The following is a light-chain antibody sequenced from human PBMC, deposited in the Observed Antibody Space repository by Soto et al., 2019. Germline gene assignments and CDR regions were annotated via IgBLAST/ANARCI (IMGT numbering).Light chain of an antibody. Sequence: QSALTQPASVSGSPGQSITISCTGTSSDVGTYNLVSSYQKHPGEAPKFMIYEGNERPSGVSNRFSACKSGNSASLTISGLQTGDEADNHTTVFGGGTKVTVL. J-gene: IGLJ3*02. V-gene: IGLV2-23*01. CDR2: EGN. CDR3: TV. CDR1: SSDVGTYNL.